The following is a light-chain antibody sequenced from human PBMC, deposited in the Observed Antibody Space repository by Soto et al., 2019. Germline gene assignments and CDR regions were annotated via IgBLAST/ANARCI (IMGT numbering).Light chain of an antibody. CDR1: QDISNY. J-gene: IGKJ1*01. V-gene: IGKV1-9*01. Sequence: DIQLTQSPSFLSSSVGYRFTITCRASQDISNYLAWYLQKPGKAPKFLIYATSTFQSGVSSRFSGSGFGTEFSLTISSLQPDDFGSYYCQHMRTFGQGTKVDIK. CDR2: ATS. CDR3: QHMRT.